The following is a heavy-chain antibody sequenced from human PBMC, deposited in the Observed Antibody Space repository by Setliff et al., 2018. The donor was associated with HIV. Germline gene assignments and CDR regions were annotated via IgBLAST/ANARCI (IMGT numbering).Heavy chain of an antibody. CDR3: ARVRGGYSSGFPDY. CDR1: GFTLSNYW. D-gene: IGHD5-18*01. J-gene: IGHJ4*02. V-gene: IGHV3-7*01. CDR2: IKQDGSEK. Sequence: PGGSLRLSCAASGFTLSNYWMSWVRQAPGKGLEWVANIKQDGSEKYYVDSVKGRFTISRDNAKNSLYLQMNSLRPEDTAVYLCARVRGGYSSGFPDYWGQGTLVTVSS.